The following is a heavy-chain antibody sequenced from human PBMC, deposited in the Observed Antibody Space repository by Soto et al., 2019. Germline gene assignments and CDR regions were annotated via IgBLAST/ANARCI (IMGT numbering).Heavy chain of an antibody. D-gene: IGHD6-19*01. CDR3: AKGYSSGWYYYYYYGMDV. CDR1: GYTLTGYY. Sequence: ASVKVSWKASGYTLTGYYMHWGRKAPEQGLEWMGWINPNSGGTNYAQKFQGRVTMTRDTSISTAYMELSRLRSDDTAVYYCAKGYSSGWYYYYYYGMDVWGQGTTVTVSS. J-gene: IGHJ6*02. V-gene: IGHV1-2*02. CDR2: INPNSGGT.